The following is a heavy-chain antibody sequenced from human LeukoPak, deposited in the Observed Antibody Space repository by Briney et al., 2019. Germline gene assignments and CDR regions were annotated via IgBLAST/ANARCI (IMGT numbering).Heavy chain of an antibody. D-gene: IGHD6-13*01. Sequence: GGSLRLSCAASGFTFSSYSMNWVRQAPGKGLEWVSFISTSSSYIHNADSEKGRFTISRDNAENSLYLQMNSLRAEDTAVYYCARAAIAAAHIYYYMDVWGKGTTVTVSS. V-gene: IGHV3-21*01. CDR1: GFTFSSYS. J-gene: IGHJ6*03. CDR3: ARAAIAAAHIYYYMDV. CDR2: ISTSSSYI.